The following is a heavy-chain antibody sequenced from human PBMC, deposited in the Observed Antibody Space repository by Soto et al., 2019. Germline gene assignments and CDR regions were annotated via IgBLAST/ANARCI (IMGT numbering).Heavy chain of an antibody. J-gene: IGHJ4*02. V-gene: IGHV1-3*01. CDR3: ARGPGGPDGPGDY. CDR2: INAGNGNT. Sequence: QVQLVQSGAEVKKPGASVKVSFKASGYTFTRYAVHWVRQAPGQRLEWMGWINAGNGNTKYSQKFQGRVTITRDTSASTAYMELSSLRSEDTAVYYCARGPGGPDGPGDYWGQGTLVTVSS. CDR1: GYTFTRYA. D-gene: IGHD2-15*01.